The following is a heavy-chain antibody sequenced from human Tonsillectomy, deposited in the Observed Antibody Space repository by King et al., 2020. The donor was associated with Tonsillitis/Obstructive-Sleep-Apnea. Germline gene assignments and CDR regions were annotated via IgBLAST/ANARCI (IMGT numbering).Heavy chain of an antibody. J-gene: IGHJ4*02. CDR3: AKEGYSSGWGYFDY. Sequence: VQLVQSGGGLVQPGGSLRLSCAASGFTFSSYAISWVRQAPGKGLEWVSAISGRGSRTYYAYSVKGRFTISRDNSKNTLYLQMNSLRAEDTAVYYCAKEGYSSGWGYFDYWGQGTLVTVSS. V-gene: IGHV3-23*04. CDR2: ISGRGSRT. D-gene: IGHD6-19*01. CDR1: GFTFSSYA.